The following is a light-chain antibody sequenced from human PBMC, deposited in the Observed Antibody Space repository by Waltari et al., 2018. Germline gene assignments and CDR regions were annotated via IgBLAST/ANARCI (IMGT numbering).Light chain of an antibody. CDR3: QQYFNTPYT. V-gene: IGKV4-1*01. CDR1: HSVLFNSNNKNS. J-gene: IGKJ2*01. CDR2: WAS. Sequence: DILLTQSPDSLAVSLGQRATIHFKSRHSVLFNSNNKNSLAWYQHKPGPPPKLLIYWASTRESGVPDRFSGSGSGTDFALTISSLQAEDVAVYYCQQYFNTPYTFGQGTKLEIK.